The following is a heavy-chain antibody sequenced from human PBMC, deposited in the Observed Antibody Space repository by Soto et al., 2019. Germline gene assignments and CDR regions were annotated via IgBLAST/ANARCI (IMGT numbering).Heavy chain of an antibody. V-gene: IGHV3-74*01. CDR2: IKRDGSTT. CDR3: ARGAINYYYADV. Sequence: EVQLVESGGGLVQPGGSLRLSCAASGFTFSDYWMHWVRQAPGKGLEWVSRIKRDGSTTNYADSVKGRFTISRDNAKNTLYLEMNSLRVEDTADYYWARGAINYYYADVRGKGTTVTVSS. J-gene: IGHJ6*03. CDR1: GFTFSDYW.